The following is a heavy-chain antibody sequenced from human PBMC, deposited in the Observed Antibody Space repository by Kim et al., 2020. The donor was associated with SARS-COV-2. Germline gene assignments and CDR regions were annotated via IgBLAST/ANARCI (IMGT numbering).Heavy chain of an antibody. V-gene: IGHV3-7*01. CDR3: VRCRGYGHGLDS. J-gene: IGHJ4*02. CDR1: EFTFSSSW. Sequence: GGSLRLSCAASEFTFSSSWMTWVRQSPGRGLEWVANIKEDGSQIYYVDSVKGRFTISRDNARNSLYLEMSSLRVEDTAVYYCVRCRGYGHGLDSWGQGTLVTVSS. CDR2: IKEDGSQI. D-gene: IGHD5-12*01.